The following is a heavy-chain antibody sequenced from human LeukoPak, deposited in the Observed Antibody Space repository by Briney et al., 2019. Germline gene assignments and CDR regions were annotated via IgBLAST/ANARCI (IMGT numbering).Heavy chain of an antibody. CDR1: GLTFSNAW. CDR3: TTAVAVAGSTYFDY. V-gene: IGHV3-15*01. CDR2: IKSKTDYVTT. J-gene: IGHJ4*02. Sequence: GGSLRLSCTASGLTFSNAWMSWVRQAPEKGLEWVGRIKSKTDYVTTDYAAPVKGRFTISRHDSKHTLYLQMNSLKTEDTAVYYCTTAVAVAGSTYFDYWGQGTLVTVSS. D-gene: IGHD6-19*01.